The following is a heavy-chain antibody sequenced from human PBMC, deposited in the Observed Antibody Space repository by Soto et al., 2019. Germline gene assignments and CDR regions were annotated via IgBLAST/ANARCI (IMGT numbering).Heavy chain of an antibody. D-gene: IGHD6-13*01. V-gene: IGHV4-59*01. Sequence: SETLSLTCTVSGGSISSYYWSWIRQPPGKGLEWIGYIYYSGSTNYNPSLKSRVTISVDTSKNQFSLKLSSVTAADTAVYYCARDAGTYWFDPWGQGTLVTVS. CDR2: IYYSGST. CDR1: GGSISSYY. J-gene: IGHJ5*02. CDR3: ARDAGTYWFDP.